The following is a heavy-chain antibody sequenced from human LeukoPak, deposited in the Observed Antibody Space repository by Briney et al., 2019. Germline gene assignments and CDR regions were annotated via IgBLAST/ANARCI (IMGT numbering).Heavy chain of an antibody. D-gene: IGHD3-3*01. CDR2: IYHSGST. CDR3: ARGVGLFRGAWSY. CDR1: GGSISSNNW. Sequence: SGTLSLTCAVSGGSISSNNWWGWVRQPPGKGLEWIGEIYHSGSTNYNPSLKSRVTISVDTSKNQFSLKLSSVTAADTAVYYCARGVGLFRGAWSYWGQGTLVTVSS. V-gene: IGHV4-4*02. J-gene: IGHJ4*02.